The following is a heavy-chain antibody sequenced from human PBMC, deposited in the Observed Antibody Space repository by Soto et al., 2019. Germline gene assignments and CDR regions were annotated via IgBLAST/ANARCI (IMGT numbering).Heavy chain of an antibody. Sequence: EASVKVSCKASGDTFTSYDINWVRQATGQGLEWMGWMNPNSGNTGYAQKFQGRVTMTRNTSISTAYMELSSLRSEDTAVYYCARGDRSDHYYYYYMDVWGKGTTVTVSS. CDR1: GDTFTSYD. D-gene: IGHD3-22*01. CDR2: MNPNSGNT. CDR3: ARGDRSDHYYYYYMDV. J-gene: IGHJ6*03. V-gene: IGHV1-8*02.